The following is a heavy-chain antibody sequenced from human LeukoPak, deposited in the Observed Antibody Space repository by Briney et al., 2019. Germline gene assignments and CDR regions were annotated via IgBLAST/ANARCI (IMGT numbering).Heavy chain of an antibody. CDR2: IYTSGST. Sequence: KSLQTLSLTCTVSGGSISSGSYYWSWIRQPAWKGLEWIGRIYTSGSTSYNPSLKSRVTISVDTSKNQFSLKLSSVTAADTAVYYCAIGHYDSSGYPDWFDPWGQGTLVTVSS. V-gene: IGHV4-61*02. D-gene: IGHD3-22*01. CDR1: GGSISSGSYY. J-gene: IGHJ5*02. CDR3: AIGHYDSSGYPDWFDP.